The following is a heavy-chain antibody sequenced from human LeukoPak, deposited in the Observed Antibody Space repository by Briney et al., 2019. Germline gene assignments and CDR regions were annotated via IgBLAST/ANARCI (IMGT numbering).Heavy chain of an antibody. D-gene: IGHD3/OR15-3a*01. Sequence: QPGGSLRLSCAASGFTFSIYWMHWVRQAPGKGLVWVSRINSDGSSTSYADSVKGRFTISRDNAKGSLYLQMNSLRAADTAVYYCGTHAGRTGSDDWGQGTLVTVSS. CDR3: GTHAGRTGSDD. CDR1: GFTFSIYW. V-gene: IGHV3-74*01. CDR2: INSDGSST. J-gene: IGHJ4*02.